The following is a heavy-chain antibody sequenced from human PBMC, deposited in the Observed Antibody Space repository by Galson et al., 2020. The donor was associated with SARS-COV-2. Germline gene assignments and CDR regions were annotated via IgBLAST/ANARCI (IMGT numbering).Heavy chain of an antibody. CDR2: SSGSGTHT. CDR1: GFTFSSYA. V-gene: IGHV3-23*01. Sequence: GESLKISCAASGFTFSSYAMSWVRQAPGKGLEWVSASSGSGTHTYYADSVKGRFTISRDKSKNTLYLQMNSLRAEDTALYYCAKKFVDSNNWGAFDIWGQGTMVTVSS. CDR3: AKKFVDSNNWGAFDI. J-gene: IGHJ3*02. D-gene: IGHD6-13*01.